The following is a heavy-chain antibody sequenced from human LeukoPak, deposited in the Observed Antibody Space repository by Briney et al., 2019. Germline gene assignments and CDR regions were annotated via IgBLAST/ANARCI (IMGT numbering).Heavy chain of an antibody. Sequence: NPSETLSLTCTVSGGSISSYYWSWIRQPPGKGLEWIGYIYYSGSTNYNPSLKSRVTISVDTSKNQFSLKLSSVTAADTAVYYCARFCPPRHERGNCWFDPWGQGTLVTVSS. D-gene: IGHD4-23*01. J-gene: IGHJ5*02. CDR1: GGSISSYY. CDR3: ARFCPPRHERGNCWFDP. V-gene: IGHV4-59*01. CDR2: IYYSGST.